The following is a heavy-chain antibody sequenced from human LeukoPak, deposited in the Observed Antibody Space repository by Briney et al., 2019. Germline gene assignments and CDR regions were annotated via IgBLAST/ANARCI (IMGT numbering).Heavy chain of an antibody. D-gene: IGHD1-26*01. J-gene: IGHJ4*02. CDR1: GFTFDDYG. CDR3: AKDMTGATTFPDY. CDR2: INWNGGST. V-gene: IGHV3-20*04. Sequence: GGSLRLSCAASGFTFDDYGMTWVRQAPGKGLEWVSGINWNGGSTAYADSVRGRFTISRDDAKNSLYLQMNSLRAEDMALYYCAKDMTGATTFPDYWGQGTLVTVSS.